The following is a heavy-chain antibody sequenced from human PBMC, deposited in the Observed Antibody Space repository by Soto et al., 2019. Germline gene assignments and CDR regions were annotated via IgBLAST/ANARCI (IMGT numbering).Heavy chain of an antibody. CDR3: AKNGQPPYYYYGLHV. CDR2: FGGYNGDT. J-gene: IGHJ6*02. Sequence: ASVKVSCKVSGYTLTELSMHWVRQAPGKGLEWMGGFGGYNGDTIYAQKFQDRVSMTIDTSTGTAYMELRSLTSDDTAIYYCAKNGQPPYYYYGLHVWGQGTKVTVS. D-gene: IGHD2-8*01. V-gene: IGHV1-24*01. CDR1: GYTLTELS.